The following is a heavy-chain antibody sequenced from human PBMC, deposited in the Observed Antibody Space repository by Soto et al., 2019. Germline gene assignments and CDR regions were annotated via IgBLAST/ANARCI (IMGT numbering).Heavy chain of an antibody. Sequence: QVQLQESGSGLVKPSQNLSVTCGVSGGSMSSGGHSWSWIRQSPGERREWIGCIYATGKTYYNPSLKSRVTISVDTSKNQFSLNVTSVTAADTAVYYCARAPPGPSPRLDVWGQGTTVTVSS. CDR1: GGSMSSGGHS. D-gene: IGHD3-10*01. J-gene: IGHJ6*02. CDR3: ARAPPGPSPRLDV. V-gene: IGHV4-30-2*06. CDR2: IYATGKT.